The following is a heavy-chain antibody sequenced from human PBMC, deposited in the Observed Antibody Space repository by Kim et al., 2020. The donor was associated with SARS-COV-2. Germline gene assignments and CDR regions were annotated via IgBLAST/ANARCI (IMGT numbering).Heavy chain of an antibody. Sequence: GGSLRLSCVASGFRFSSHAMTWVRQAPGKGLERVSIISGGGDTIYYADSVKGRFTVSRDNSKNTLYLQMNSLRAEDTALYFCAKDQSGNYYYYSDMDVWGPGTTVTVSS. CDR3: AKDQSGNYYYYSDMDV. CDR2: ISGGGDTI. CDR1: GFRFSSHA. V-gene: IGHV3-23*01. J-gene: IGHJ6*02. D-gene: IGHD1-26*01.